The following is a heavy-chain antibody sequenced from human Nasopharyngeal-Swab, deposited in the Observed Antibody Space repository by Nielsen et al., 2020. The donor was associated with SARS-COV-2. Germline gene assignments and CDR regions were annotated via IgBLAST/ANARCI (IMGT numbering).Heavy chain of an antibody. J-gene: IGHJ5*02. CDR3: ARGCRNSYGYVDP. CDR2: MNSDGSST. D-gene: IGHD5-18*01. Sequence: GESLKISCAASGSTFSWHWMHWVRQAPGKGLVWVSRMNSDGSSTTYADSVKGRFTISRDNAKNTLYLQMNSLRAEDTAVYYCARGCRNSYGYVDPWGQGTLVTVSS. V-gene: IGHV3-74*01. CDR1: GSTFSWHW.